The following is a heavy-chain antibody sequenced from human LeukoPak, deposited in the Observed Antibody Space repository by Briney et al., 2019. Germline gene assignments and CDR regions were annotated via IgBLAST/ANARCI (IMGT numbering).Heavy chain of an antibody. J-gene: IGHJ5*02. D-gene: IGHD5-18*01. Sequence: GGSLRLSCASSGFTFSSYAMSWVRQAPGRGLEWVSVISGNGGKTYYADSVKGRFTISRDNSKNTLYLQMKSLRAEHTAVYYCAKVRDLDTVLGRFDNWGQRTLVTVSS. CDR1: GFTFSSYA. CDR2: ISGNGGKT. V-gene: IGHV3-23*01. CDR3: AKVRDLDTVLGRFDN.